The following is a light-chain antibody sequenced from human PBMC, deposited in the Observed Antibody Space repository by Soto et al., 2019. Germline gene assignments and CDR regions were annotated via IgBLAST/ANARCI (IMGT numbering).Light chain of an antibody. CDR1: QGISSY. V-gene: IGKV1-9*01. CDR2: AAS. CDR3: HQLNRYHLT. J-gene: IGKJ4*01. Sequence: IQLTESPSSLSASVGDRVTITCRASQGISSYLAWYQQKPGKAPKLLIYAASTLQSGVPSRFSGSGAGTDFTLTTSRLQPEDVATYSCHQLNRYHLTFGGGRKVDIK.